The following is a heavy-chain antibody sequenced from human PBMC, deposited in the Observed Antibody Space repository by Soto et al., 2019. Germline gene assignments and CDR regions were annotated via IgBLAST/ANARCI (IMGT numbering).Heavy chain of an antibody. Sequence: GGSLRLSCAASGLIFSNYKMHWVRQAPGKGLVRVSRINTDGSIIDYADSVKGRFTVSRDNAKNTLYLQMNSLRADDTAVYYCARDTDGLHYWGQGTLVTVSS. CDR2: INTDGSII. J-gene: IGHJ4*02. CDR1: GLIFSNYK. V-gene: IGHV3-74*01. CDR3: ARDTDGLHY.